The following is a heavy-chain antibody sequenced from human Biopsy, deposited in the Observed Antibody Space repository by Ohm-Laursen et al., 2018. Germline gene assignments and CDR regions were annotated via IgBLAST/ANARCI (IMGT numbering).Heavy chain of an antibody. J-gene: IGHJ4*02. CDR1: GKTFSDYY. D-gene: IGHD2-15*01. Sequence: SQTLSLTCAVYGKTFSDYYWSWIRQLPGKGLEWIGQINQSGRTNYNPSLKSRVNISADKSNNQFSPKLTSVTSADTAVYFCGNEVHGRDYWGLGALVTVSS. CDR3: GNEVHGRDY. V-gene: IGHV4-34*08. CDR2: INQSGRT.